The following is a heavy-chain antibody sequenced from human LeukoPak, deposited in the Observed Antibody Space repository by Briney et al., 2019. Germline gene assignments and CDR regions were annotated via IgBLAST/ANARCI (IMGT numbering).Heavy chain of an antibody. CDR1: GFTFSDYY. CDR2: ISSSGSTI. J-gene: IGHJ4*02. CDR3: ARDHWFVRGTLSY. Sequence: PGGSLRLSCAASGFTFSDYYVSWIRQAPGKGLEWVSYISSSGSTIYYADSVKGRFTISRDNAKNSLYLQMNSLRAEDTAVYYCARDHWFVRGTLSYWGQGTLVTVSS. V-gene: IGHV3-11*01. D-gene: IGHD2-8*01.